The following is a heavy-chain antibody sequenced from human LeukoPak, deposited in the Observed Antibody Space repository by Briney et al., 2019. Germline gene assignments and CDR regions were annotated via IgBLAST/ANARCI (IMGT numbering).Heavy chain of an antibody. CDR1: GFTFSSYA. V-gene: IGHV3-23*01. D-gene: IGHD2-2*01. CDR3: ANHLACGSTSCPSFDD. CDR2: I. J-gene: IGHJ4*02. Sequence: GGSLRLSCAASGFTFSSYAMSWVRQAPGKGLEWVSAIKGRFTISRDNSKNTLYLQMNSLRAEDTAVYYCANHLACGSTSCPSFDDWGQGTLVTVSS.